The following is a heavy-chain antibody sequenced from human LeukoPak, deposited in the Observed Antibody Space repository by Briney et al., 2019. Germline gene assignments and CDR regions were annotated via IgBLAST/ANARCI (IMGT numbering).Heavy chain of an antibody. J-gene: IGHJ4*02. Sequence: GGSLRLSCAASGFTFSSYAMSWVRQAPGKGLVWVSRITTDESNIKYADSVKGRFTISRDNAKNTLYLQMNSLRAEDTAVYYCVRDSSRYTLDYWGQGTLVTVSS. CDR1: GFTFSSYA. CDR2: ITTDESNI. CDR3: VRDSSRYTLDY. V-gene: IGHV3-74*03. D-gene: IGHD3-9*01.